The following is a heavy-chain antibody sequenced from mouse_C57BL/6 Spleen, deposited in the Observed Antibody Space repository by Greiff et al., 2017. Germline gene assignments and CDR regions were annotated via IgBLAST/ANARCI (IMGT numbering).Heavy chain of an antibody. V-gene: IGHV1-42*01. CDR1: GYSFTGYY. Sequence: EVQLQQSGPELVKPGASVKISCKASGYSFTGYYMNWVKQSPEKSLEWIGEINPSTGGTTYNQKFKAKATLTVDKSSSTAYMQLKSLTSEDSAVYYCANYYYGSSSYAMDYWGQGTSVTVSS. CDR3: ANYYYGSSSYAMDY. CDR2: INPSTGGT. D-gene: IGHD1-1*01. J-gene: IGHJ4*01.